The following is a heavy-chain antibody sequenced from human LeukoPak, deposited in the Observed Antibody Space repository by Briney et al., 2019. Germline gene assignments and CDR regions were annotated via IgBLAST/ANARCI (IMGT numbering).Heavy chain of an antibody. CDR3: ARGVGSGWTDYYYYYYMDV. D-gene: IGHD6-19*01. Sequence: SVKVSCKASGGTFSSFSISWVRPAPGQGLEWMGWIIPIFGTANYAQKFQGRVTITADESTSTAYMELNSLRSEDTAVYYCARGVGSGWTDYYYYYYMDVWGKGTTVTVYS. J-gene: IGHJ6*03. V-gene: IGHV1-69*13. CDR2: IIPIFGTA. CDR1: GGTFSSFS.